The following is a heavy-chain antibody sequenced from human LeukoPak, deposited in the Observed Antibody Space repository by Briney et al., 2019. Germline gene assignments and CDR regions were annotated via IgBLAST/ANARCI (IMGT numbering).Heavy chain of an antibody. CDR1: GYTFTSYA. J-gene: IGHJ3*02. CDR3: AKADIIVDLYHDLFDI. Sequence: ASVKVSCKASGYTFTSYAMHWVRQAPGQRLEWMGWINYRGVTHYNPSLGSRVTMSVDTSKISLKVTSVTAADTGVYYRAKADIIVDLYHDLFDIWGQGTTVVVSS. V-gene: IGHV1-3*01. D-gene: IGHD2-21*01. CDR2: INYRGVT.